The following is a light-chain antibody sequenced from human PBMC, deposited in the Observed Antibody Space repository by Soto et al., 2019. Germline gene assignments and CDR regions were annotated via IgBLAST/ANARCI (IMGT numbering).Light chain of an antibody. J-gene: IGKJ1*01. V-gene: IGKV1-39*01. CDR2: AAS. CDR3: QQGYSSPRT. Sequence: DIQMTQSPSSLSASVGDRVTITCRARQSISNFLNWYQHKPGKAPKLLIYAASSLQSGVPSRFSGSGSGTDFTLTISSLQPEDFATYYCQQGYSSPRTFGQGTKVEIQ. CDR1: QSISNF.